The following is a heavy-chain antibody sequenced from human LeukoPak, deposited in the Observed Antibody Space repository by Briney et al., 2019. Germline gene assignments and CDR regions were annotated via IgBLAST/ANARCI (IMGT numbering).Heavy chain of an antibody. CDR1: GDSVSSTGYY. D-gene: IGHD3-10*01. CDR2: IYYSGST. J-gene: IGHJ5*02. CDR3: ARDSGPSLFDP. V-gene: IGHV4-39*07. Sequence: SETLSLTCTVSGDSVSSTGYYWGWIRQPPGKGLEWIGTIYYSGSTYYNPSLKSRVTISVDKSKNQFSLKLSSVTAADTAVYYCARDSGPSLFDPWGQGTLVTVSS.